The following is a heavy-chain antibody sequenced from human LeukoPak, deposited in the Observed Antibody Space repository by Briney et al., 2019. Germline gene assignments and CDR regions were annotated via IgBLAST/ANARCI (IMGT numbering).Heavy chain of an antibody. V-gene: IGHV3-21*01. J-gene: IGHJ6*02. CDR3: ARESIAAGRYYGMDV. CDR1: GFTFSGSA. CDR2: ISSSSSYI. Sequence: PGGSLRLSCAASGFTFSGSAMSWVRQAPGKGLEWVSSISSSSSYIYYADSVKGRFTISRDNAKNSLYLQMNSLRAEDTAVYYCARESIAAGRYYGMDVWGQGTTVTVSS. D-gene: IGHD6-25*01.